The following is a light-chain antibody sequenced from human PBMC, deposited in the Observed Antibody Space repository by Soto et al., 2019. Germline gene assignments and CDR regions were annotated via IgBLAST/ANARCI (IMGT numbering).Light chain of an antibody. J-gene: IGKJ1*01. CDR3: QQYGSSPRG. CDR2: GAS. V-gene: IGKV3-20*01. Sequence: EIVLTQSPGTLSLSPGERATLSCRASQSVYSSYLAWHQQKPGQAPRLLIYGASNRATGIPDRFSGSGSGTAFTLSISRLEPEDFAVYYWQQYGSSPRGFGQGTKVEIK. CDR1: QSVYSSY.